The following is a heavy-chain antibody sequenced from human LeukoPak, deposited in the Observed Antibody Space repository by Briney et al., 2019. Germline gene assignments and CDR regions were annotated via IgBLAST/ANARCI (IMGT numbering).Heavy chain of an antibody. D-gene: IGHD2-21*01. V-gene: IGHV4-59*08. J-gene: IGHJ4*02. CDR2: IYYSGST. Sequence: PSETLSLTCTVSGCSISSYNLSWVRQPPGKGLEWVGPIYYSGSTNYNPSPKSRLTITVNTTKNQFSLKLSSVTAADTAVYYCAAWWGSGSYYFDYWGQGTLVTVSS. CDR1: GCSISSYN. CDR3: AAWWGSGSYYFDY.